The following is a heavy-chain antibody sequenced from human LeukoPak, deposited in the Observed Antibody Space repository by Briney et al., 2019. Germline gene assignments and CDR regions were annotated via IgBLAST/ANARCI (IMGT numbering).Heavy chain of an antibody. CDR2: IYHSGST. J-gene: IGHJ4*02. CDR3: ARAGSGSYLMEPRYYFDY. V-gene: IGHV4-30-2*01. CDR1: GGSISSGGYS. D-gene: IGHD1-26*01. Sequence: PSETLSLTCTVSGGSISSGGYSWSWIRQPPGKGLEWIGYIYHSGSTYYNPSLKSRVTISVDRSKNQFSLKLSSVTAADTAVYYCARAGSGSYLMEPRYYFDYWGQGTLVTVSS.